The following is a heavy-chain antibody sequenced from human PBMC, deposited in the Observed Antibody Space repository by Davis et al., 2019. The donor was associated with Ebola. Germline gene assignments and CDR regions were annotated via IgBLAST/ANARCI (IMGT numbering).Heavy chain of an antibody. J-gene: IGHJ6*02. CDR2: IHPFDSDT. Sequence: GESLNISCTGSGYTFTNYWIGRVRPIPGKGLEWMAIIHPFDSDTRYRPSFQVQVTTSAHRSISTAYLQWSRLTASDRAIYSCALYSYGDYYYSGMHVWGQGTTVTVSS. CDR3: ALYSYGDYYYSGMHV. CDR1: GYTFTNYW. V-gene: IGHV5-51*01. D-gene: IGHD5-18*01.